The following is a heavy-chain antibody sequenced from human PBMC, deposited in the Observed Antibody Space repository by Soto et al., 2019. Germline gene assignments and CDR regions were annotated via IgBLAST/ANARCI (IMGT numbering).Heavy chain of an antibody. CDR3: AKELSGSSDHYNYYGMDV. Sequence: EVQLLESGGGLVQPGGSLSLSCAASGFTFNSYAMNWVRQAPGKGLAWGSTISGSGGSTYYADSVKGRFTVSRDNSKNTLYLQMNSLRADDTAIYYCAKELSGSSDHYNYYGMDVWGQGTTVTVSS. CDR1: GFTFNSYA. D-gene: IGHD1-26*01. J-gene: IGHJ6*02. V-gene: IGHV3-23*01. CDR2: ISGSGGST.